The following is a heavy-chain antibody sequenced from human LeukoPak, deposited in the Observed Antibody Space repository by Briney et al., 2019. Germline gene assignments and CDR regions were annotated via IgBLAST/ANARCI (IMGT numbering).Heavy chain of an antibody. Sequence: GGSLRLSCAASGFSVTTKCMNWVRQTPGTGLEWVSVMYSDGSTYYADSVKGRFTISRDKSKNTLYLQMNDVRAEDTAVYYCSSPGSGRIGDYILRDYYLYIDVWGRGTTVTVSS. CDR3: SSPGSGRIGDYILRDYYLYIDV. CDR1: GFSVTTKC. J-gene: IGHJ6*03. CDR2: MYSDGST. V-gene: IGHV3-53*01. D-gene: IGHD4-17*01.